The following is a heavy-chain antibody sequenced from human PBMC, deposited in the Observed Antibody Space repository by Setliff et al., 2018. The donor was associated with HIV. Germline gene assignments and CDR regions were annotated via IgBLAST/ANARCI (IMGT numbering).Heavy chain of an antibody. D-gene: IGHD3-22*01. Sequence: SETLSLTCTVSGGSISSDYWSWIRQPPGKGLEWIGYIYYSGSTNYNPSLKSRVTISVATSRNQFSLKLNSVTTADTAVYYCARSRTSSGYYGVTGYGMDVWGQGTTVTVS. CDR2: IYYSGST. CDR3: ARSRTSSGYYGVTGYGMDV. J-gene: IGHJ6*02. V-gene: IGHV4-59*01. CDR1: GGSISSDY.